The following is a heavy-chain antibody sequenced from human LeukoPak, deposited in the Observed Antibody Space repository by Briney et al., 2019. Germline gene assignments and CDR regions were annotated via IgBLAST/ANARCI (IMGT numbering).Heavy chain of an antibody. CDR2: FDPEDGET. CDR3: ATSLWELRLNDI. J-gene: IGHJ3*02. D-gene: IGHD1-26*01. V-gene: IGHV1-24*01. CDR1: GYTLTELS. Sequence: ASVKVSCKVSGYTLTELSMHWVRQAPGKGLEWMGGFDPEDGETIYAQKFQGRVTMTEDTSTDTAYMELSSLRSEDTAVYYCATSLWELRLNDIWGQGTMVTVSS.